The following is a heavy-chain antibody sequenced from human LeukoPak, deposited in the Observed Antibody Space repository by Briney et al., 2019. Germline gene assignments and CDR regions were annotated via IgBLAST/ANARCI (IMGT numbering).Heavy chain of an antibody. J-gene: IGHJ4*02. Sequence: PGKSLRLSCAASGFTFDDYAMHWVRQAPGKGLEWVSGISWNSGSIGYADSVKGRFTIPRDNAKNSLYLQMNGLRVEDTAVYYCARVFPYCSSPSCYTADYWGQGTLVTVSS. CDR1: GFTFDDYA. D-gene: IGHD2-2*02. V-gene: IGHV3-9*01. CDR3: ARVFPYCSSPSCYTADY. CDR2: ISWNSGSI.